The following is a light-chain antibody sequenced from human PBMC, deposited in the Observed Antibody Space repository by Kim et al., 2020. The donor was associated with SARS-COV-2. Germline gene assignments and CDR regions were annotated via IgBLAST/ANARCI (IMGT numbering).Light chain of an antibody. V-gene: IGLV4-69*01. J-gene: IGLJ2*01. CDR3: QTWGTGIGV. Sequence: ASVKRTCTLSSGNSSYAIAWHQQQPEKGPRYLMKLNSDGSHSKGDGIPDRFSGSSSGAERYLTISSLQSEDEADYYCQTWGTGIGVFGGGTQLTVL. CDR2: LNSDGSH. CDR1: SGNSSYA.